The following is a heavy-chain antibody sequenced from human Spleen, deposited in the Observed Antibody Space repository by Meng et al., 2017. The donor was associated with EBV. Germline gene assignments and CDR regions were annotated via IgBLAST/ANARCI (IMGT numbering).Heavy chain of an antibody. Sequence: QLLVQELGLVTSEASVALSRTVAAGGECCSDYYWTWIRQPPGKGLEWIGEINESGGTKYSPSLKSRVSISLDTSRNQFSLTLNSVTAADTAVYYCVRGSDNWNILVFDYWGQGALVTVSS. CDR3: VRGSDNWNILVFDY. D-gene: IGHD1/OR15-1a*01. J-gene: IGHJ4*02. CDR1: GECCSDYY. V-gene: IGHV4-34*01. CDR2: INESGGT.